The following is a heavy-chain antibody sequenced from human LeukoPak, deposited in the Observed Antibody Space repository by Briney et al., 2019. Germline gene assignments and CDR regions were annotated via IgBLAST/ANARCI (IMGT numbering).Heavy chain of an antibody. CDR2: ISGSGGST. J-gene: IGHJ4*02. CDR3: AKSRYSYGSGSYPDY. Sequence: PGGSLRLSCAASGFTFSSYAMSWVRQAPGKGLEWVSAISGSGGSTYYADSVKGRFTISRDNSKNTLYLQMNSLRAEDTAVYYCAKSRYSYGSGSYPDYWGQGTLVTVAS. V-gene: IGHV3-23*01. CDR1: GFTFSSYA. D-gene: IGHD3-10*01.